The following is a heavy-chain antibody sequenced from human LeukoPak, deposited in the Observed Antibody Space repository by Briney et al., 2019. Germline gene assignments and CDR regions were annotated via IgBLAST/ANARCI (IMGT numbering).Heavy chain of an antibody. CDR1: GGSIRSYY. Sequence: SETLSLTCEVSGGSIRSYYWSWVRPPPGKGLELIGYIYYSGSTSYNPSLKSRVTISVDTSKNQFSLKLSSVTAADTAVYYCARLAGTTSFFDSWGQGTLVTVSS. J-gene: IGHJ4*02. D-gene: IGHD1-7*01. CDR2: IYYSGST. CDR3: ARLAGTTSFFDS. V-gene: IGHV4-59*08.